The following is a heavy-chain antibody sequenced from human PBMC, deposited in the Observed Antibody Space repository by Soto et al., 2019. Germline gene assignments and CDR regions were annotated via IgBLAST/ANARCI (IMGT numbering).Heavy chain of an antibody. CDR3: VRGGYSSSWERLDP. Sequence: GGSLRLSCAASGSSFPKYPMHWVRQTPDKGLEWLAVISHDGVTKNSADSVKGRFSVSQDNSSNRLYLEMNNLRNEDTAMYYCVRGGYSSSWERLDPWGQGTLVTVSS. CDR2: ISHDGVTK. V-gene: IGHV3-30-3*01. J-gene: IGHJ5*02. D-gene: IGHD4-4*01. CDR1: GSSFPKYP.